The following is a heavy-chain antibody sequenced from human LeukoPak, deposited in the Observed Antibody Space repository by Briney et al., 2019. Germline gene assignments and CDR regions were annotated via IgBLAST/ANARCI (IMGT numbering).Heavy chain of an antibody. Sequence: GGSLRLSCAASGFTFSSYGMHWVRQAPGKGLEWVAVISCDGSNKYYADSVKGRFTISRDNSKNTLYLQMNSLRAEDTAVYYCAKPSYGDYLAAGYWGQGTLVTVSS. J-gene: IGHJ4*02. CDR2: ISCDGSNK. CDR1: GFTFSSYG. V-gene: IGHV3-30*18. CDR3: AKPSYGDYLAAGY. D-gene: IGHD4-17*01.